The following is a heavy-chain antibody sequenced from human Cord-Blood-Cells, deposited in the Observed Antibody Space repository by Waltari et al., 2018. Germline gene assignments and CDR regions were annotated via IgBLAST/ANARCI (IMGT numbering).Heavy chain of an antibody. CDR2: INAGTGNT. D-gene: IGHD2-21*01. J-gene: IGHJ3*02. V-gene: IGHV1-3*01. CDR1: GYTFTSYA. CDR3: ASILAYCGGDCYSAFDI. Sequence: QVQLVQSGAEVKKPGASVKVSCKASGYTFTSYAMHWVRPAPGQRLEWMGWINAGTGNTKYSQNFQGRVTITRDTSASTAYMELSSLRSEDTAVYYCASILAYCGGDCYSAFDIWGQGTMVTVSS.